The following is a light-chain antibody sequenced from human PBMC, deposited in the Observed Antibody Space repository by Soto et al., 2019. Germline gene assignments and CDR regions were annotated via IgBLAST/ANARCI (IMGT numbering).Light chain of an antibody. J-gene: IGKJ1*01. CDR3: QQYNQWPPWT. CDR1: QSVSRN. CDR2: GAS. V-gene: IGKV3-15*01. Sequence: EIVMTQSPATLSVSPGERATLSCRASQSVSRNLAWFQQKPGQAPRLLIYGASTRATGIPARFSGSGSGTEFILPISSLQSEDFAVYYCQQYNQWPPWTFGQGTKVEI.